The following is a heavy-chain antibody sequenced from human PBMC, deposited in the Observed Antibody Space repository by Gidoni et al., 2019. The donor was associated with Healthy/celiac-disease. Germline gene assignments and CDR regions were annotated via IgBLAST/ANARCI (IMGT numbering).Heavy chain of an antibody. D-gene: IGHD3-10*01. Sequence: QVQLQQWGAGLLKPSETLSLTCAVYGGSFSGYYWSWIRQPPGKGLEWIGEINHSGSTNYNPSLKSRVTISVDTSKNQFSLKLSSVTAADTAVYYCASRYGSGTFSWGQGTLVTVSS. CDR2: INHSGST. J-gene: IGHJ4*02. CDR1: GGSFSGYY. CDR3: ASRYGSGTFS. V-gene: IGHV4-34*01.